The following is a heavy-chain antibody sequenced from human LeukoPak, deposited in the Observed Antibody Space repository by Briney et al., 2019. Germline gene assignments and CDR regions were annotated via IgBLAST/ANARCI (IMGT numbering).Heavy chain of an antibody. D-gene: IGHD3-22*01. Sequence: ASVKVSCKASGYTFTGYYMHWVRQAPGQGLEWMGWNNPNSGGTNYAQKFQGRVTMTRDTSISTAYMELSRLRSDDTAVYYCARDWDYYDSSGYLTDWGQGTLVTVSS. CDR2: NNPNSGGT. CDR3: ARDWDYYDSSGYLTD. J-gene: IGHJ4*02. CDR1: GYTFTGYY. V-gene: IGHV1-2*02.